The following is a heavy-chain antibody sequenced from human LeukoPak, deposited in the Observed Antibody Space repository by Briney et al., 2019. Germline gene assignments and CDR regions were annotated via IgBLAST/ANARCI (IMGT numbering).Heavy chain of an antibody. J-gene: IGHJ3*02. CDR3: AKRERDYGADPGAFDI. CDR1: GFTFSSYA. D-gene: IGHD3-16*01. Sequence: PGRSLRLSCAASGFTFSSYAMSWVRQAPGKGLEWVSAIGGSGDSTWYADSVKGRFTISRDNSMNTLYLQMNSLTVEDTAVYYCAKRERDYGADPGAFDIWGQGTMGTVSS. V-gene: IGHV3-23*01. CDR2: IGGSGDST.